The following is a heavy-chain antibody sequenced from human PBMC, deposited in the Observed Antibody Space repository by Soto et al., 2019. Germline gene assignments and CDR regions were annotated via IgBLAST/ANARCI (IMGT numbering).Heavy chain of an antibody. Sequence: ASVKVSCKTSGYTFSTYPISWVRQAPGQGLEWVGWISTYNGKTNYGQKFQGRVTITTDTSTSTAYMDLRNLRSDDTAVYYCARDRVEAALGTFDQWGQGTLVTASS. D-gene: IGHD6-13*01. V-gene: IGHV1-18*01. CDR2: ISTYNGKT. CDR1: GYTFSTYP. J-gene: IGHJ4*02. CDR3: ARDRVEAALGTFDQ.